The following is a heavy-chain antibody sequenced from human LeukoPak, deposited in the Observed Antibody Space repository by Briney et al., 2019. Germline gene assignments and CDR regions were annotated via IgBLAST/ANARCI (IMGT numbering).Heavy chain of an antibody. D-gene: IGHD3-16*02. V-gene: IGHV4-39*01. CDR1: GGSISSSSYY. CDR2: IYYSGST. Sequence: SETLSLTCTVSGGSISSSSYYWGWIRQPPGKGLEWIGSIYYSGSTYYNPSLKSRVTISVDTSKNQFSLKLSSVTAADTAVYYCATRPYYDYVWGSYRYKPMYYFDYWGQGTLVTVSS. J-gene: IGHJ4*02. CDR3: ATRPYYDYVWGSYRYKPMYYFDY.